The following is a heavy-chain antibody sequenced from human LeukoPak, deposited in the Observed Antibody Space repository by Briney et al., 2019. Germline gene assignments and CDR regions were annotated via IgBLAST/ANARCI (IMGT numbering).Heavy chain of an antibody. V-gene: IGHV4-4*07. Sequence: PSETLSLTCTVSGGSMRGHYGTGTRQPAGKGLEGIGRIYSSGSTYYNPSLKSRVTFSLDTSNRQFSLRVTSVTAADTAVYFCARGKEMTAVAGHYSFDNWGLGTLVSVSS. CDR1: GGSMRGHY. CDR3: ARGKEMTAVAGHYSFDN. D-gene: IGHD6-19*01. J-gene: IGHJ4*02. CDR2: IYSSGST.